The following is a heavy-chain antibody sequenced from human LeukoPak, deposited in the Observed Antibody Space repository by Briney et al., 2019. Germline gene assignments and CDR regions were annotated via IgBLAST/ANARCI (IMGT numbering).Heavy chain of an antibody. CDR1: GDTVSSNTAA. D-gene: IGHD7-27*01. CDR3: ARDRLGLDY. Sequence: SQTLSLTCAISGDTVSSNTAAYNWLRLSPSRGLEWLGRTYYRSTWLNDYAPSVRGRITVSPDTSKNQFSLQLNSVTPEDTAVYYCARDRLGLDYWGQGTLVTVSS. V-gene: IGHV6-1*01. CDR2: TYYRSTWLN. J-gene: IGHJ4*02.